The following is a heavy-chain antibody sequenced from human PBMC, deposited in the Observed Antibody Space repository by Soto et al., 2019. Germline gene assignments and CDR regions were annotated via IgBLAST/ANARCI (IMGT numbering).Heavy chain of an antibody. J-gene: IGHJ4*02. CDR1: GFTFDDYA. Sequence: GGSLRLSCAASGFTFDDYAMHWVRQAPGKGLEWVSGISWNSGSIGYADSVKGRFTISRDNAKNSLYLQMNSLRAEDTALYYCAKDYGEEAGFDYWGQGTLVTVSS. CDR3: AKDYGEEAGFDY. CDR2: ISWNSGSI. D-gene: IGHD6-19*01. V-gene: IGHV3-9*01.